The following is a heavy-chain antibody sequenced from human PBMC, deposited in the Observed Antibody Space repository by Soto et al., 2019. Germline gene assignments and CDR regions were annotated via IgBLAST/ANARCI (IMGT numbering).Heavy chain of an antibody. Sequence: EVQLLESGGGLVQPGGSLRLSCAASGFTFTSYAMNWVRQAPGKGLEWVSAISGGGDSTYYADSVKGRFTISRDNSKNTLYLQMNSLRAEDTAVHYCARGDCHGGTCYFRFDYWGQGILVTVSA. D-gene: IGHD2-15*01. J-gene: IGHJ4*02. CDR2: ISGGGDST. V-gene: IGHV3-23*01. CDR3: ARGDCHGGTCYFRFDY. CDR1: GFTFTSYA.